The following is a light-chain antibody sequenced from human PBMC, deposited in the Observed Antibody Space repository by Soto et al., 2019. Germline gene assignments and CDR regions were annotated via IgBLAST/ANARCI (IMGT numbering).Light chain of an antibody. CDR1: QSLSNNY. CDR3: QQYDSSRWT. CDR2: GAS. V-gene: IGKV3-20*01. Sequence: DIALTQSPGTLSLSPGERATLSCRASQSLSNNYLAWYEQKPGQPPRLLIYGASSRATGIPDRFSGSGSETDFPLTISSLEPEDFVVYYCQQYDSSRWTFGQGTTVEIK. J-gene: IGKJ1*01.